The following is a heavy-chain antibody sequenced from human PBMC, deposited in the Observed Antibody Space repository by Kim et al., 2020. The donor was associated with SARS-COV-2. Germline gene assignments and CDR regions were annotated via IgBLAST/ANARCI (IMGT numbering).Heavy chain of an antibody. Sequence: SETLSLTCAVYGGSFSGYYWSWIRQPPGKGLEWIGEINHSGSTNYNPSLKSRVTISVDTSKNQFSLKLSSVTAADTAVYYCARGRRAAAGMGAGYYYYYGMDVWGQGTTVTVSS. J-gene: IGHJ6*02. CDR2: INHSGST. D-gene: IGHD6-13*01. V-gene: IGHV4-34*01. CDR3: ARGRRAAAGMGAGYYYYYGMDV. CDR1: GGSFSGYY.